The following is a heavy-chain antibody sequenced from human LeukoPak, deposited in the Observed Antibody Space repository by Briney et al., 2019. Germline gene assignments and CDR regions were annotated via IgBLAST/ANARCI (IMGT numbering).Heavy chain of an antibody. J-gene: IGHJ3*02. CDR3: ARNLRNAFDI. V-gene: IGHV3-23*01. Sequence: GGSLRLSCAASGFTFSSSAMSWVRQAPGKGLEWVSAISGSGGSTYYADSVKGRFTISRDSSKNTLYLQMNSLRVDDTAVYYCARNLRNAFDIWGQGTMVTVSS. CDR1: GFTFSSSA. CDR2: ISGSGGST.